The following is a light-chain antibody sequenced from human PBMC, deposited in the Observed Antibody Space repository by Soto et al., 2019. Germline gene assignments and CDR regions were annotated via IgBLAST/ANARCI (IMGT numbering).Light chain of an antibody. CDR3: QQYNNWPPWT. Sequence: EIVMTQSPATLSVSPGERATLSCRASQSVSGNLAWYQQKPGQAPRVLIYGASTRATGIPARFSGSGSGTEFTLTISSLQSEDFAVYYCQQYNNWPPWTFGQGTKVEIK. J-gene: IGKJ1*01. CDR2: GAS. V-gene: IGKV3-15*01. CDR1: QSVSGN.